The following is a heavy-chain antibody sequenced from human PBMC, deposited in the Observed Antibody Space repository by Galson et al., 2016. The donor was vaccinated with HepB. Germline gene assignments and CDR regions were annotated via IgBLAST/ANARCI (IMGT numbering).Heavy chain of an antibody. CDR1: GHH. Sequence: SLRLSCAASGHHIHWVRQAPGKGLEWIALISDDGSNKVYANSVKGRFTISRDDSKNMVSLEMDSLQNEDTAMYYCAIEAGTSGRAGYVDSWGQGVLVTVSS. V-gene: IGHV3-30-3*01. CDR3: AIEAGTSGRAGYVDS. J-gene: IGHJ5*01. CDR2: ISDDGSNK. D-gene: IGHD6-25*01.